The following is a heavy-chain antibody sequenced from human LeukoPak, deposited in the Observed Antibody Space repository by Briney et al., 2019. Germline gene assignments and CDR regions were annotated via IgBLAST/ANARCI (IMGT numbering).Heavy chain of an antibody. D-gene: IGHD3-9*01. CDR3: ARDGRYYDTLTGPLGY. Sequence: PGGSLRLSCAASGFTFSSYAMHWVRQAPGKGLEWVAYIRYDGSNKYYTDSVKGRFTISRDNAKNSLYLQMNSLRAEDTAVYYCARDGRYYDTLTGPLGYWGQGTLVTVSS. J-gene: IGHJ4*02. V-gene: IGHV3-30*02. CDR1: GFTFSSYA. CDR2: IRYDGSNK.